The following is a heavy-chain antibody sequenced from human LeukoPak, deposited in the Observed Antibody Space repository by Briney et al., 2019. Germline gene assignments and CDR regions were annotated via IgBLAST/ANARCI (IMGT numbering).Heavy chain of an antibody. CDR2: TYYRSMWYN. D-gene: IGHD1-26*01. CDR1: GDTVSSNSAA. CDR3: AREGEVGTTRSWFDP. J-gene: IGHJ5*02. V-gene: IGHV6-1*01. Sequence: SRTLLHTCAISGDTVSSNSAAWNWIRQSPSRGLEWLGRTYYRSMWYNDYAVSVKSRITIKPDTSKNHFSLQLNSVTPEDTAVYYCAREGEVGTTRSWFDPWGEGTLVSVSS.